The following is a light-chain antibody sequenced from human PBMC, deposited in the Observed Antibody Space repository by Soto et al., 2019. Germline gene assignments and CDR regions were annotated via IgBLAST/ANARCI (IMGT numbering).Light chain of an antibody. V-gene: IGKV3-15*01. J-gene: IGKJ4*01. CDR3: QQYNNWPPLT. CDR2: GAS. Sequence: EIVMTQSPATLSVSPGERATLSCRASQSISNDLAWYQQKPGQAPRLVIYGASTRATGVPARFSGSGSGADFTLTISSLQSEDFAVYYCQQYNNWPPLTFGGGTKV. CDR1: QSISND.